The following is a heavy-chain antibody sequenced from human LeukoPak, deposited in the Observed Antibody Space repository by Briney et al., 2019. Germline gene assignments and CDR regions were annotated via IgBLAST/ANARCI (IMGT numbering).Heavy chain of an antibody. V-gene: IGHV3-11*01. J-gene: IGHJ3*02. Sequence: PGGSLRLSCAASGFTFSDYYMSWIRQAPGKGLEWVSYISSSGSTIYYADSVKGRFTISRDNAKNSMYLQMNSLRAEDTAVYYCARTVEGSSWYAFPIFFPKNDAFDIWGQGTMVTVSS. CDR3: ARTVEGSSWYAFPIFFPKNDAFDI. D-gene: IGHD6-13*01. CDR1: GFTFSDYY. CDR2: ISSSGSTI.